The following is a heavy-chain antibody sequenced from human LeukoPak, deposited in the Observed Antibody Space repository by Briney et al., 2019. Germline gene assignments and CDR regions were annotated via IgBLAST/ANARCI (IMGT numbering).Heavy chain of an antibody. CDR3: AREDYHVGRGQIDY. J-gene: IGHJ4*02. D-gene: IGHD3-10*02. Sequence: SETLSLTCTVSGGSIGSGGFYWSWIRQHPGKGLEWIGYIYYSGSTDYNPSLKSRLTISIDTSRNQFSLKLNSVTAADTAVYYCAREDYHVGRGQIDYWGQGTLVTVSS. V-gene: IGHV4-31*03. CDR2: IYYSGST. CDR1: GGSIGSGGFY.